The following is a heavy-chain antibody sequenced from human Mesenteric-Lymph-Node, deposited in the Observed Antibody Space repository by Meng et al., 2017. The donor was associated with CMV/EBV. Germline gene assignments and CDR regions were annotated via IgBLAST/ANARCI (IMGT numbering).Heavy chain of an antibody. D-gene: IGHD2-2*01. V-gene: IGHV3-7*01. CDR1: GFTFSSYW. J-gene: IGHJ3*02. Sequence: GESLKISCAASGFTFSSYWMSWVRQAPGKGLEWVANIKQDGSEKYYVDSVKGRFTISRDNAKNSLYLQMNSLRAEDTAVYYCATRAKYPMAFDIWGQGTMVTVSS. CDR2: IKQDGSEK. CDR3: ATRAKYPMAFDI.